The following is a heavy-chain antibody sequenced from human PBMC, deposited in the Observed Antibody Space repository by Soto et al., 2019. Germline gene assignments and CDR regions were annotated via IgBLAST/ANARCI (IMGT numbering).Heavy chain of an antibody. CDR2: ISSSGGT. V-gene: IGHV4-30-4*01. CDR3: ARGSFREYEDATGYYNSFDP. Sequence: QVQLQESGPGLVKPSQTLSLTCSVSGASISSDQYLWTWIRQTPGKVLEWIGYISSSGGTYYRPPGKGRANLALDKSKNQLSLILSSVTAADTAIYFCARGSFREYEDATGYYNSFDPWGQGALVTVSA. J-gene: IGHJ5*02. CDR1: GASISSDQYL. D-gene: IGHD3-9*01.